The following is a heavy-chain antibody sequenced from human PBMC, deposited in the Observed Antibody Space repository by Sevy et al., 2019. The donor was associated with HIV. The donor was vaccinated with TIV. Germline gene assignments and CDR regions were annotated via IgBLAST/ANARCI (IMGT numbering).Heavy chain of an antibody. V-gene: IGHV1-69*04. CDR1: GGTFSSYA. CDR2: IIPILGIA. CDR3: AAGPFGVVMINWFDP. J-gene: IGHJ5*02. D-gene: IGHD3-3*01. Sequence: ASVKVSFKASGGTFSSYAISWVRQAPGQGLEWMGRIIPILGIANYAQKFQGRVTITADKSTSTAYMELSSLRSEDTAVYYCAAGPFGVVMINWFDPWGQGTLVTVSS.